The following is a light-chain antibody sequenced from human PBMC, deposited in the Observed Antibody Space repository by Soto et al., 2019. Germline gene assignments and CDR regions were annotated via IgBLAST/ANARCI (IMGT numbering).Light chain of an antibody. Sequence: QSALTQPPCASGSRGQPVSISCTGTSSDVGGYNRVSWYQHHPGKAPKLIIYEVFKRPSGVPDRFSGSKSGNTASLTVSGLQAEDEADYYCNSYAGNSWVFGGGTKLTAL. V-gene: IGLV2-8*01. J-gene: IGLJ3*02. CDR1: SSDVGGYNR. CDR2: EVF. CDR3: NSYAGNSWV.